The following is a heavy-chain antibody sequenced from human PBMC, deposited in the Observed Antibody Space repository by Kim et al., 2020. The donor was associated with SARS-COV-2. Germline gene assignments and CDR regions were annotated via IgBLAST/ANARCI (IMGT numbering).Heavy chain of an antibody. CDR1: GGSISNNNYY. CDR2: IYYSGST. Sequence: SETLSLTCTVSGGSISNNNYYWGWIRQPPGKGLEWIGSIYYSGSTYYNPSLKSRVTISVDTSKNQFSLKLSSVTAADTAVYYCARAGITGTGGHWFDPWGQGTLVTVSS. CDR3: ARAGITGTGGHWFDP. V-gene: IGHV4-39*07. J-gene: IGHJ5*02. D-gene: IGHD1-7*01.